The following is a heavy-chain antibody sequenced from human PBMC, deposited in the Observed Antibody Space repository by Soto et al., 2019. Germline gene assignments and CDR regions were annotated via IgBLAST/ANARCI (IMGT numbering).Heavy chain of an antibody. Sequence: GGSLRLSCAASGFTFSDYYMSWIRQAPGKGLEWVSYISSSGSTIYYADSVKGRFTISRDNAKNSLYLQMNSLRAEDTAVYYCARVIVVVVAATGEVDPWGQGTLVTVSS. J-gene: IGHJ5*02. CDR2: ISSSGSTI. D-gene: IGHD2-15*01. V-gene: IGHV3-11*01. CDR3: ARVIVVVVAATGEVDP. CDR1: GFTFSDYY.